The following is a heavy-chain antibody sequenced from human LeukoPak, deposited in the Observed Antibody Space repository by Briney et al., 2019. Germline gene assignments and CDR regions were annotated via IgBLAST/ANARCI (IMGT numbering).Heavy chain of an antibody. V-gene: IGHV4-4*07. CDR3: ARELGQQLANWFDP. Sequence: SETLSLTCTVSGGSISSYNWSWIRQPPGKGLEWIWRIYSSGSTKYNPSPKSRVTISADKTTNQLSFKLSYVTSTDTAGLYGARELGQQLANWFDPWGQGTLVTVSS. J-gene: IGHJ5*02. CDR1: GGSISSYN. D-gene: IGHD6-13*01. CDR2: IYSSGST.